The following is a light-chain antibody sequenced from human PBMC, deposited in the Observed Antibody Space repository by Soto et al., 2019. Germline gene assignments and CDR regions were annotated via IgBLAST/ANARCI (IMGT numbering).Light chain of an antibody. CDR1: QSVGSD. V-gene: IGKV3-15*01. CDR3: HNYNDWPWT. Sequence: EIVMTQSPATLSVSPGEKATLSCRASQSVGSDLAWYLQKPGQPPRLLIFGGYIRAAGVPGRFSASGSGTEFAPTINSLPSEDVGNYSCHNYNDWPWTFGQGTKV. CDR2: GGY. J-gene: IGKJ1*01.